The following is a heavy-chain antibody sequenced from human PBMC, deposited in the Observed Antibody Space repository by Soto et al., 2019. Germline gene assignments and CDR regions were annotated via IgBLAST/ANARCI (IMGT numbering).Heavy chain of an antibody. D-gene: IGHD4-17*01. CDR2: MNPNSGNT. J-gene: IGHJ5*02. CDR1: GYTFTSYD. V-gene: IGHV1-8*01. Sequence: ASVKVSCKASGYTFTSYDINWVRQATGQGLEWMGWMNPNSGNTGYAQKFQGRVTMTRNTSISTAYMELSSLRSEDTAVYYCARGYGDYGWAGLDPWGQGTLVTVSS. CDR3: ARGYGDYGWAGLDP.